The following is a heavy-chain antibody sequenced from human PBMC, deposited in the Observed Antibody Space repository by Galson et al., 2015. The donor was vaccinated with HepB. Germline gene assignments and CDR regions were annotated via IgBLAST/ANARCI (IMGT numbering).Heavy chain of an antibody. V-gene: IGHV1-24*01. CDR3: ATISVYCSGGSCSYNWFDP. J-gene: IGHJ5*02. CDR1: GYTLTELP. D-gene: IGHD2-15*01. CDR2: FDPEDGET. Sequence: SVKVSCKVSGYTLTELPMHWVRQAPGKGLEWMGGFDPEDGETIYAQKFQGRVTMTEDTSTDTAYMELSSLRSEDTAVYYCATISVYCSGGSCSYNWFDPWGQGTLVTVSS.